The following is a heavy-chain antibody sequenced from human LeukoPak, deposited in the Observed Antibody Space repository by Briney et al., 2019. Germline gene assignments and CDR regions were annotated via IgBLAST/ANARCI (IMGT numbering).Heavy chain of an antibody. CDR2: IIPIFGTA. CDR1: GGTFSSYA. D-gene: IGHD6-19*01. J-gene: IGHJ3*02. Sequence: ASVKVSCKASGGTFSSYAISWVRQAPGQGLEWMGGIIPIFGTANYAQKFQGRVTITADESTSTAYMELSSLRSEDTAVYYCGIAVAGFDAFDIWGQGTMVTVSS. CDR3: GIAVAGFDAFDI. V-gene: IGHV1-69*01.